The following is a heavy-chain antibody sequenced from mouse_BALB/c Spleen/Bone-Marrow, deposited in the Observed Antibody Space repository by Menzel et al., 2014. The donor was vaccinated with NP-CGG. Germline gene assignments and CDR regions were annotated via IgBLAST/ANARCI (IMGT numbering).Heavy chain of an antibody. V-gene: IGHV5-17*02. CDR2: ISSGSRTI. CDR3: ARNYDFWFGY. Sequence: EVHLVESGGGLVQPGGSRKLSCAASGFTFSSFGMHWVRQAPEKGLEWVAYISSGSRTIYYADTVKGRFTISRDNPKNTLFLQMTSLRSEDTAMYYCARNYDFWFGYWGQGTLVTVSA. J-gene: IGHJ3*01. D-gene: IGHD2-4*01. CDR1: GFTFSSFG.